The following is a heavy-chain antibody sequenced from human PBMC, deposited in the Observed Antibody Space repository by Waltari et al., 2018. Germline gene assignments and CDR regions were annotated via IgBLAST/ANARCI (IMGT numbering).Heavy chain of an antibody. D-gene: IGHD2-21*01. CDR3: ATAGAYSPQGGRYYYDS. CDR2: IYYSGST. V-gene: IGHV4-59*11. J-gene: IGHJ4*02. Sequence: QVQLQESGPGLVKPSETLSLTCTVSGGSISSHYWSWIRQPPGKGLEWIGYIYYSGSTNYNPSLKSRVTIAVDTSKNQFSLKLSSVTAADTAVYYCATAGAYSPQGGRYYYDSWGQGTVVSVS. CDR1: GGSISSHY.